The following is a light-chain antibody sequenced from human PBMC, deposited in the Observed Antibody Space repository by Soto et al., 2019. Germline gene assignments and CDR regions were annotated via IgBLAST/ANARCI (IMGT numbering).Light chain of an antibody. Sequence: DIQMTQSPSPLSASVGDRVTITCRASQSISSWLAWYQQKPGKAPKLLIYKASSLESGVPSRFSGSGSGTEFTLTISSLQPDDFATYYCQQYNSYPFTFGGGTKVEIK. V-gene: IGKV1-5*03. J-gene: IGKJ4*01. CDR2: KAS. CDR1: QSISSW. CDR3: QQYNSYPFT.